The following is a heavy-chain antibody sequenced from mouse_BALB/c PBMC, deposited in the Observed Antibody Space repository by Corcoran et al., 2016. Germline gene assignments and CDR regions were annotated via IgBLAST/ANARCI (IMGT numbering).Heavy chain of an antibody. CDR3: ARDDGYAY. V-gene: IGHV3-6*02. CDR2: ISYDGSN. Sequence: DVQLQESGPGLVKPSQSLSLTCSVTGYSITSGHYWNWIRQFPGNKLEWMGDISYDGSNNYNPSLKNRISITRETSKNQFFLKLNSVTTEDTATYNCARDDGYAYWGHWNLVTASA. D-gene: IGHD2-3*01. J-gene: IGHJ3*01. CDR1: GYSITSGHY.